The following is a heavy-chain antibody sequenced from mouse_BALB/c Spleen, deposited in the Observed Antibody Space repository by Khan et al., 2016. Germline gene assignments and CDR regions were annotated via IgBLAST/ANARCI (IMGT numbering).Heavy chain of an antibody. Sequence: EVELVEPGAGLVKPGGSVKLSCAASGFTFSSYGMSWVHQTPDKRLELVATINSNNGSTYYPDNVKGRFTLSRDNAKNTMYLQMSSPKSEDSAMNYCARVARTIYWGQGTTLTVSS. J-gene: IGHJ2*01. CDR1: GFTFSSYG. CDR3: ARVARTIY. V-gene: IGHV5-6-3*01. CDR2: INSNNGST.